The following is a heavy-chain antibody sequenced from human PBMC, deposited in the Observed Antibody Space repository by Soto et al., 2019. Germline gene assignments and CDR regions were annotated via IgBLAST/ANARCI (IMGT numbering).Heavy chain of an antibody. J-gene: IGHJ5*02. CDR1: GYTFTGYY. CDR2: INPNSGGT. V-gene: IGHV1-2*02. Sequence: ASVKVSCKASGYTFTGYYMHWVRQAPGQGREWMGWINPNSGGTNYAQKFQGRVTMTRDTSISTAYMELSRLRSDDTAVYYCARDYYDSSGYYYGNWFDPWGQGXLVTVSS. CDR3: ARDYYDSSGYYYGNWFDP. D-gene: IGHD3-22*01.